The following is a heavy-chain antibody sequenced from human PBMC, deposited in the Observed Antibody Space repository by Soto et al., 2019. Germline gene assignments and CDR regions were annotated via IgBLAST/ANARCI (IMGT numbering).Heavy chain of an antibody. V-gene: IGHV1-18*01. Sequence: ASVKVSCKASNYIFGAFGITWVRQAPGQGLEWMGWITAYNGNTQYVGKFQDRVIMTADTSTSSAYMEVRSLTSDDTAVYYCARISGRRKDFETWGKGTVVT. J-gene: IGHJ3*02. CDR2: ITAYNGNT. CDR3: ARISGRRKDFET. D-gene: IGHD1-1*01. CDR1: NYIFGAFG.